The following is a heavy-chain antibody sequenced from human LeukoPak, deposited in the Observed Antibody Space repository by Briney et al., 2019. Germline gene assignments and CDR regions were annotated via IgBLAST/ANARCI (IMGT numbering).Heavy chain of an antibody. D-gene: IGHD2/OR15-2a*01. Sequence: PSETLSLTCAVSGGSVSSSNWWNWVRQPPGKGLEWIAEIHHGGSTNYNPSLKSRVIISLDKSKNQFSLKLNSVTAADTAAYYCARLGMETTTSDCWGQGTLVTVSS. CDR3: ARLGMETTTSDC. CDR2: IHHGGST. CDR1: GGSVSSSNW. J-gene: IGHJ4*02. V-gene: IGHV4-4*02.